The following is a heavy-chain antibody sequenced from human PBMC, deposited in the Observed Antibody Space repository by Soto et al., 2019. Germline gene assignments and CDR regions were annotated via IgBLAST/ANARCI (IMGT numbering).Heavy chain of an antibody. J-gene: IGHJ5*02. Sequence: PGESLKISCRTSGYRFTSYCIAWVLQMPGKGLEWMGIIFPSDSDTRYSPPFQGQVTISADRSTSTVFLQWASLKASDTAVYFCARKDKSGYFNWFDPWGQGTLVTVSS. CDR2: IFPSDSDT. D-gene: IGHD3-22*01. CDR1: GYRFTSYC. V-gene: IGHV5-51*01. CDR3: ARKDKSGYFNWFDP.